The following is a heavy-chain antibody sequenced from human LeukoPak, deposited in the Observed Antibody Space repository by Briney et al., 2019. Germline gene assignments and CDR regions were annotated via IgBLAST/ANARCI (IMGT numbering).Heavy chain of an antibody. D-gene: IGHD3-10*01. J-gene: IGHJ5*02. CDR1: GGSFSGYY. V-gene: IGHV4-34*01. CDR2: INHSGST. CDR3: AKFEPGRWFDP. Sequence: PSETLSLTCAVYGGSFSGYYWSWIRQPPGKGLEWIGEINHSGSTNHNPSLKSRVTMSVDTSKNQFSLKLTSVTAADTAVYYCAKFEPGRWFDPWGQGTLVTVSS.